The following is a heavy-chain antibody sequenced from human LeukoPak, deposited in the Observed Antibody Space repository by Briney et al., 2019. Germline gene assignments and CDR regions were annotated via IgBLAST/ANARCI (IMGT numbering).Heavy chain of an antibody. Sequence: ASVKVSCKASGYTFTSYDINWVRQATGQGLEWMGWMNPNSGNTGYAQKFLGRVTMTRNTSISTAYMELSSLSSEDTAVYFCARTTSMTASGYDYWGQGTLVTVSS. CDR3: ARTTSMTASGYDY. D-gene: IGHD2-21*02. CDR1: GYTFTSYD. CDR2: MNPNSGNT. V-gene: IGHV1-8*01. J-gene: IGHJ4*02.